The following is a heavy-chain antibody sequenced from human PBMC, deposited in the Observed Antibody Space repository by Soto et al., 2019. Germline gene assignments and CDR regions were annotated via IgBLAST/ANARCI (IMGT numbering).Heavy chain of an antibody. J-gene: IGHJ6*02. CDR3: ARVRKKRNFYNYGLDV. Sequence: SETLSLTCAVYGGSFSAYYWSWIRQAPGKGLEFIGEIDHSGSPRYNPSFQSRVTMSVDTSKNQISLTLNSVTAADTAVYFCARVRKKRNFYNYGLDVWGQGTGVTVSS. CDR2: IDHSGSP. CDR1: GGSFSAYY. V-gene: IGHV4-34*01.